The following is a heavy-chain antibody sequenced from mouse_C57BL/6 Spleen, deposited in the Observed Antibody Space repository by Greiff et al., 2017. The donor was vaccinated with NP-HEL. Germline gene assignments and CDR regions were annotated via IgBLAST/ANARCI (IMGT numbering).Heavy chain of an antibody. CDR1: GYTFTDYN. D-gene: IGHD2-5*01. Sequence: EVKLVESGPELVKPGASVKMSCKASGYTFTDYNMHWVKQSHGKSLEWIGYINPNNGGTSYNQKFKGKATLTVNKSSSTAYMELRSLTSEDSAVYYCARNSNYFAWFAYWGQGTLVTVSA. CDR3: ARNSNYFAWFAY. V-gene: IGHV1-22*01. J-gene: IGHJ3*01. CDR2: INPNNGGT.